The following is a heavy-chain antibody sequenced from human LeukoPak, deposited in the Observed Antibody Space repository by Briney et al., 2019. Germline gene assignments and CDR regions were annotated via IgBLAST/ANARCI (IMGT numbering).Heavy chain of an antibody. J-gene: IGHJ4*02. CDR1: GFTFSSYS. CDR3: AKDRLYGSGRPEHFDY. CDR2: ISGSGGST. V-gene: IGHV3-23*01. D-gene: IGHD3-10*01. Sequence: GGSLRLSCAASGFTFSSYSMNWVRHAPGKGLEWVSAISGSGGSTYYADSVKGRFTISRDNSKNSLYLQMNSLRAEDTAVYYCAKDRLYGSGRPEHFDYWGQGTLVTVSS.